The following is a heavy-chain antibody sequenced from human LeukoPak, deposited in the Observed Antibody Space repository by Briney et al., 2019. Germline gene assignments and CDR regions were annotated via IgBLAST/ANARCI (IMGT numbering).Heavy chain of an antibody. CDR2: IGSPDST. CDR1: GFTFNVYA. Sequence: PGGSLRLSCAASGFTFNVYAMSWVRQAPGKGLEWVSSIGSPDSTHYADSVKGRFTISRDDSKNTVFLQMNSLRAEDTAVYYCAKDLYSSSSHYYYYYMDVWGKGTTVTVSS. CDR3: AKDLYSSSSHYYYYYMDV. J-gene: IGHJ6*03. D-gene: IGHD6-6*01. V-gene: IGHV3-23*01.